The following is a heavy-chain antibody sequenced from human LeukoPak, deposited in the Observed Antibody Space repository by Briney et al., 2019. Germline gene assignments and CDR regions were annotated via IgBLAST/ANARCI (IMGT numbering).Heavy chain of an antibody. J-gene: IGHJ6*02. V-gene: IGHV3-9*01. Sequence: PGRSLRLSCAASGFTFDDYAMHWVRQAPRKGLEWVSGISWNSGSIGYADSVKGRFTISRDNAKNSLYLQMNSLRAEDTALYYCAKAYYYGSGIYYGMDVWGQGTTVTVSS. D-gene: IGHD3-10*01. CDR1: GFTFDDYA. CDR3: AKAYYYGSGIYYGMDV. CDR2: ISWNSGSI.